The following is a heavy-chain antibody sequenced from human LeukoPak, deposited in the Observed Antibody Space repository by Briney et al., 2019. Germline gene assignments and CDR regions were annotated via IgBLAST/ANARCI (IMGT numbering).Heavy chain of an antibody. CDR2: IKQDGSEK. CDR3: ARGVGTTVITPGYYYMDV. CDR1: EFTFSRNW. Sequence: GGSLRLSCAASEFTFSRNWMSWVRQAPGKGLEWVANIKQDGSEKYYVDSVKGRFTISRDNAKNPLSLQMNSLRAEDTAVYYCARGVGTTVITPGYYYMDVWGRGTTVTVSS. J-gene: IGHJ6*03. V-gene: IGHV3-7*01. D-gene: IGHD4-23*01.